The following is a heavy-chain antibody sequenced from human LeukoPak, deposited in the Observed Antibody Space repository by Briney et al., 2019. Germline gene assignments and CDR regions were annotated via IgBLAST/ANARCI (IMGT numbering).Heavy chain of an antibody. CDR2: INHSGST. CDR1: GGSFSGYY. J-gene: IGHJ3*02. D-gene: IGHD5-18*01. V-gene: IGHV4-34*01. Sequence: PSETLSLTCAVYGGSFSGYYWSWIRQPPGKGLEWIGEINHSGSTNYNPSPKSRVTISVDTSKNQSSLKLSSVTAADTAVYYCARDPNVDTAMEGAFDIWGQGTMVTVSS. CDR3: ARDPNVDTAMEGAFDI.